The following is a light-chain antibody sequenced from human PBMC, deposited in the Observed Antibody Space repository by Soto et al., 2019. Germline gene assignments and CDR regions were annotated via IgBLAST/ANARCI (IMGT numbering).Light chain of an antibody. V-gene: IGKV3-11*01. Sequence: EIVLTQSPATLSLSRGDTATLSCRASQSVSGYIGWYQQKPGQAPRLLIYADSNRATGIPARFSGSGSGTDFTLTISSLEPEDFSVYYCQQRYNWPITFGQGTRLEIK. CDR2: ADS. J-gene: IGKJ5*01. CDR3: QQRYNWPIT. CDR1: QSVSGY.